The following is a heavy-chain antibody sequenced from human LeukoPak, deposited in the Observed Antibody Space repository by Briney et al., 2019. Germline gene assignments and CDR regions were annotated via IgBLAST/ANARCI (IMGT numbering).Heavy chain of an antibody. J-gene: IGHJ5*02. CDR1: GFTVSSNY. V-gene: IGHV3-53*01. D-gene: IGHD6-19*01. Sequence: GGSLRLSCAASGFTVSSNYMSWVRQAPGKGLEWVSIIYSSGSTYYTASVNGRFTISRDNPKNTLYLQMNSLRAEDTAVYYCARNQPSGWYGSWFDLWGQGTLVPVSS. CDR2: IYSSGST. CDR3: ARNQPSGWYGSWFDL.